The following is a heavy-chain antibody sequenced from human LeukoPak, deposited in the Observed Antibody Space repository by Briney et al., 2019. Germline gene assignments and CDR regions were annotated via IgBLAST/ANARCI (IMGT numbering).Heavy chain of an antibody. CDR2: IYHSGTT. Sequence: SETLSLTCTVSGDSINGYFWGWIRQPSGKGLEWIGYIYHSGTTNYNPSLKSRVTILVDTSKSQFSLRLSSVTAADTAVYYCARQDTSMVTYYWGQGTLVTVSS. CDR3: ARQDTSMVTYY. J-gene: IGHJ4*02. V-gene: IGHV4-59*08. CDR1: GDSINGYF. D-gene: IGHD5-18*01.